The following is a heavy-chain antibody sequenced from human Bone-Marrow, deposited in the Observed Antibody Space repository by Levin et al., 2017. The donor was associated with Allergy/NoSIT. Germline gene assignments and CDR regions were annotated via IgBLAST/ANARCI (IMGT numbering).Heavy chain of an antibody. CDR1: GYTFIEYD. Sequence: ASVKVSCKASGYTFIEYDINWMRQAAGQGLEWMGWMNPNTGKAGSARRFEGRITMTRDTSINTAYMELNSLTSDDTGVYFCARGRFFDDSTGYNVYSYWGQGTLVAVSS. J-gene: IGHJ4*02. V-gene: IGHV1-8*01. CDR2: MNPNTGKA. D-gene: IGHD3-9*01. CDR3: ARGRFFDDSTGYNVYSY.